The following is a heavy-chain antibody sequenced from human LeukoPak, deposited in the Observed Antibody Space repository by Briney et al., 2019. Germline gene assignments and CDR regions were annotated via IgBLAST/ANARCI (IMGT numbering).Heavy chain of an antibody. J-gene: IGHJ4*02. CDR2: IWYDGSDK. D-gene: IGHD3-22*01. Sequence: GGSLRLSCAASGFTFSSHGMHWVRQPPGKGLEWVAVIWYDGSDKYYADSVKGRFTISRDNAKNSLYLQMNSLRAEDTAVYYCARWYDSSGYYWEPFDYWGQGTLVTVSS. V-gene: IGHV3-33*03. CDR3: ARWYDSSGYYWEPFDY. CDR1: GFTFSSHG.